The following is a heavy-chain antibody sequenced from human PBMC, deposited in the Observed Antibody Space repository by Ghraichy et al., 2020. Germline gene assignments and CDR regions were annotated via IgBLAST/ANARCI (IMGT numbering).Heavy chain of an antibody. CDR2: ISSSTSTI. CDR3: ARDKMTTGDDAFDI. D-gene: IGHD4-17*01. J-gene: IGHJ3*02. Sequence: GGSLRLSCAASGFIFSNYNMNWVRQAPGKGLEWVSYISSSTSTIYYADSVKGRFTISRDNAKNSLYLQMNSLRAEDTAVYYCARDKMTTGDDAFDIWGQGTMVTVSS. CDR1: GFIFSNYN. V-gene: IGHV3-48*01.